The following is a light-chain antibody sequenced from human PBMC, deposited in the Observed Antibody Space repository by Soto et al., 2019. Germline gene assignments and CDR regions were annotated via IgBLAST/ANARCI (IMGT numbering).Light chain of an antibody. CDR3: SSYTSSITYV. Sequence: QSALTQPASVSGSPGQSITISCTGTSSDVGGYNYVSWYQQHPGKAPKLMIYDVSNRLSGVSNRFSGSKSGNTASLTISGLQAEDEADYYCSSYTSSITYVFGTGTQLTVL. V-gene: IGLV2-14*01. CDR1: SSDVGGYNY. CDR2: DVS. J-gene: IGLJ1*01.